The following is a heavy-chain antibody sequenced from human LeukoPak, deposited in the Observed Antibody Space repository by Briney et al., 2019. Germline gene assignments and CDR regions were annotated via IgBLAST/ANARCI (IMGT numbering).Heavy chain of an antibody. J-gene: IGHJ5*02. CDR2: INPNSGGT. D-gene: IGHD2-2*01. CDR3: ARDLQDIVVVPAAMEGYWFDP. V-gene: IGHV1-2*02. CDR1: GYTFTGYY. Sequence: ASVKVSCKASGYTFTGYYMHWVRQAPGQGLEWMGWINPNSGGTNYAQKFQGRVTMTTDTSTSTAYMELRSLRSDDTAVYYCARDLQDIVVVPAAMEGYWFDPWGQGTLVTVSS.